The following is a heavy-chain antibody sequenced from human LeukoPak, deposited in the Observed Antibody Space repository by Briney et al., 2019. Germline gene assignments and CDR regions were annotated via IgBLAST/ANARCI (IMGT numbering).Heavy chain of an antibody. D-gene: IGHD3-10*01. CDR2: ISSNGGST. V-gene: IGHV3-64D*06. J-gene: IGHJ5*02. Sequence: GGSLRLSCSASGFTFSSYAMHWVRQAPGKGLEYVSAISSNGGSTYYADSVKGRFTISRDNSKNTLYLQMSSLRAEDTAVYCCVTHYGSGSYYADWFDPWGQGTLVTASS. CDR1: GFTFSSYA. CDR3: VTHYGSGSYYADWFDP.